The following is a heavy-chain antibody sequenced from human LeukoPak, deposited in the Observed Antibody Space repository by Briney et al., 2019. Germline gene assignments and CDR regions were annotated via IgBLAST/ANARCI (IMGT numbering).Heavy chain of an antibody. Sequence: SETLSLTCTVSGYSISSGYYWGWIRQPPGKGLEWIGSIYHSGSTYYNPSLKSRVTISVDTSKNQFSLKLSSVTAADTAVYYCARVPSTWNWFDPWGQGTLVTVSS. CDR1: GYSISSGYY. J-gene: IGHJ5*02. V-gene: IGHV4-38-2*02. CDR2: IYHSGST. D-gene: IGHD5/OR15-5a*01. CDR3: ARVPSTWNWFDP.